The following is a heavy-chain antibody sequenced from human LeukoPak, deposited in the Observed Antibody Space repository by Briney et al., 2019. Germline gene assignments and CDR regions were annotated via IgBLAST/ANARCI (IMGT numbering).Heavy chain of an antibody. CDR3: GTGWAVDF. D-gene: IGHD5-24*01. CDR1: GFTFSSYA. J-gene: IGHJ4*02. Sequence: GGSLRLSCAASGFTFSSYAMSWFRQAPGKGLEWVSAISGSGNTTYYADSVKGRFTISRDNSKNTLCLHMNSLRAEDTAVYYCGTGWAVDFWGQGTLVTVSS. V-gene: IGHV3-23*01. CDR2: ISGSGNTT.